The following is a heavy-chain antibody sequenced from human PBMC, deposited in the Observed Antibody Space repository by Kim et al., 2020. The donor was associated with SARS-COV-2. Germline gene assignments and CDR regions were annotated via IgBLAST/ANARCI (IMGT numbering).Heavy chain of an antibody. D-gene: IGHD5-12*01. CDR1: GGSFSGYS. V-gene: IGHV4-34*01. CDR3: ARRGYSGYSRRVPFDY. Sequence: SETLSLTCAVYGGSFSGYSWSWIRQPPGKGLEWIGEINHSGSTNYNPSLKSRVTISVDTSKNQFSLKLSSVTAADTAVYYCARRGYSGYSRRVPFDYWGQGTLVTGSS. CDR2: INHSGST. J-gene: IGHJ4*02.